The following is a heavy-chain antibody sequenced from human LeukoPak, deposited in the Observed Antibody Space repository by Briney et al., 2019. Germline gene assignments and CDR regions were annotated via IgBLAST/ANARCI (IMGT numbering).Heavy chain of an antibody. V-gene: IGHV1-18*01. Sequence: GASVKVSCKASGYTFTSYGISWVRQAPGQGLEWMGWISAYNGNTNYAQRLQGRVTMTTDTSTSTAYMELRSLRSDDTAVYYCARVMGGIAYCGGDCYSGYYYYGMDVWGQGTTVTVSS. CDR2: ISAYNGNT. CDR3: ARVMGGIAYCGGDCYSGYYYYGMDV. D-gene: IGHD2-21*02. J-gene: IGHJ6*02. CDR1: GYTFTSYG.